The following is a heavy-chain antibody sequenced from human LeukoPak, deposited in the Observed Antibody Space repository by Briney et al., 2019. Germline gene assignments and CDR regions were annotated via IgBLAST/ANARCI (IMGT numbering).Heavy chain of an antibody. CDR3: ARALPPDLLAYCGGDCQPFDY. J-gene: IGHJ4*02. D-gene: IGHD2-21*02. Sequence: ASVKVSCKASGYTFTSYDINWVRQATGQGLEWMGWMNPNSGNAGYAQKFQGRVTMTRNTSISTAYMELSSLRSEDTAVYYCARALPPDLLAYCGGDCQPFDYWGQGTLVTVSS. V-gene: IGHV1-8*01. CDR1: GYTFTSYD. CDR2: MNPNSGNA.